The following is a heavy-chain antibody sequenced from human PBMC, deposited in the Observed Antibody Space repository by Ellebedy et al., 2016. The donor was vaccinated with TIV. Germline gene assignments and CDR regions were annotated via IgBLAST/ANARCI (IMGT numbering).Heavy chain of an antibody. CDR2: TYSGGTT. CDR3: SFKGMTTRVY. V-gene: IGHV3-53*01. D-gene: IGHD1-1*01. Sequence: GESLKISCTASGFTVTSNYMNWIRQAPGKGLEWVSVTYSGGTTYYADSVKGRFTISRDNSENTLFLQMNSLRAEDTAVYYCSFKGMTTRVYWGQGTLVTVSS. J-gene: IGHJ4*02. CDR1: GFTVTSNY.